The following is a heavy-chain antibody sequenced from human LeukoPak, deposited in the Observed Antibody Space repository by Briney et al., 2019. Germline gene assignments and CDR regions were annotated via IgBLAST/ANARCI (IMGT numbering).Heavy chain of an antibody. V-gene: IGHV3-30*18. CDR3: AKDNFPQQLAGAGVPLFDY. D-gene: IGHD6-13*01. J-gene: IGHJ4*02. Sequence: GGSLRLSCAASGFTFSSYGMHWVRQAPGKGLEWVAVISYDGSNKYYADSVKGRFTISRDNSKNTLYLQMNSLRAEDTAVYYCAKDNFPQQLAGAGVPLFDYWGQGTLVTVSS. CDR1: GFTFSSYG. CDR2: ISYDGSNK.